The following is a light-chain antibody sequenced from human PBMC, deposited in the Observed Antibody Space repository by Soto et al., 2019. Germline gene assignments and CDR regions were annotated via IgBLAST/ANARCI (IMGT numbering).Light chain of an antibody. CDR1: QSVSSN. V-gene: IGKV3-15*01. J-gene: IGKJ1*01. CDR2: GAS. Sequence: EIVMTQSPATLSVSPGERATLSCRASQSVSSNLAWYQQKPGQAPRLLIYGASTRATGIPARFSGSGSGTEFTLNISSLQSEDFAVYYCPQYNNWPPWTFGQGTKVEIK. CDR3: PQYNNWPPWT.